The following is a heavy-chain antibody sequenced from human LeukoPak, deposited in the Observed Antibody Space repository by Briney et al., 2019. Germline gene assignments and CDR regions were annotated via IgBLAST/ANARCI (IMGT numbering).Heavy chain of an antibody. Sequence: GGSLRLSCAASGFTFSNYAMSWVRQAPGKGLEWVSAISGSGGSTYYADSVKGRFTISRDNSKNTLDLQMNSLRAEDAAVYYCAKVRLMAVGPMFWGQGTLVTVSS. CDR2: ISGSGGST. J-gene: IGHJ4*02. CDR3: AKVRLMAVGPMF. D-gene: IGHD5-24*01. V-gene: IGHV3-23*01. CDR1: GFTFSNYA.